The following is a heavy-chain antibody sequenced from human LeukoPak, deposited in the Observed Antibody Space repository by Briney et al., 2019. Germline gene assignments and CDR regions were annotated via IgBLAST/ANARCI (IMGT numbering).Heavy chain of an antibody. CDR3: ARDRWGSGIFSLVDYYYYMDV. CDR1: GFTFSSYW. CDR2: IKQDRSEK. Sequence: GGSLRLSCAASGFTFSSYWMSWVRQAPGKVLEWLANIKQDRSEKYYVDSVKGRFTISRDNAKNSLYLQMNSLRAEDTAVYYCARDRWGSGIFSLVDYYYYMDVWGKGTTVTISS. J-gene: IGHJ6*03. D-gene: IGHD3-10*01. V-gene: IGHV3-7*01.